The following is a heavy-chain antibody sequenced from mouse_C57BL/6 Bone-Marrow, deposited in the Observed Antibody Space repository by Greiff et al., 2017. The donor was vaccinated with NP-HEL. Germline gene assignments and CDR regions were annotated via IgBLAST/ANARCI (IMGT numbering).Heavy chain of an antibody. V-gene: IGHV2-6*01. J-gene: IGHJ4*01. CDR2: IWGVGST. CDR3: ASGAYAMDY. CDR1: GFSLTSYG. Sequence: VHLVESGPGLVAPSQSLSITCTVSGFSLTSYGVDWVRQSPGKGLEWLGVIWGVGSTNYNSALKSRLSISKDNSKSQVFLKMNSLQTDDTAMYYCASGAYAMDYWGQGTSVTVSS.